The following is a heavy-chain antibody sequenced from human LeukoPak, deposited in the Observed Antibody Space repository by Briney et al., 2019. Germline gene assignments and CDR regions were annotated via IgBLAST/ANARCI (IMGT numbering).Heavy chain of an antibody. Sequence: SETLSLTCTVSGGSISSYYWSWIRQPPGKGLEWIGYIYYSGSTNYNPSLKSRVTISVDTSKNQFSLKLSSVTAADTAVYYCARCPYCGGDPRHRHFDYWGQGTLVTVSS. CDR2: IYYSGST. CDR1: GGSISSYY. V-gene: IGHV4-59*01. J-gene: IGHJ4*02. D-gene: IGHD2-21*02. CDR3: ARCPYCGGDPRHRHFDY.